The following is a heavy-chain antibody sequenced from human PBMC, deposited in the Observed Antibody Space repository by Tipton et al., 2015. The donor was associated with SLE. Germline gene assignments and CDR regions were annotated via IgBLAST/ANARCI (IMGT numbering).Heavy chain of an antibody. Sequence: TLSLTCAVYGGSFSGYYWSWIRQAPGKGLEWIGEINHSGSPNYNPSLKSRITISVDTSKNQFSLKLSSVTAADTAVYYCARGGEAVAGTSYFQHWGQGTLVTVSS. V-gene: IGHV4-34*01. CDR1: GGSFSGYY. CDR3: ARGGEAVAGTSYFQH. CDR2: INHSGSP. D-gene: IGHD6-19*01. J-gene: IGHJ1*01.